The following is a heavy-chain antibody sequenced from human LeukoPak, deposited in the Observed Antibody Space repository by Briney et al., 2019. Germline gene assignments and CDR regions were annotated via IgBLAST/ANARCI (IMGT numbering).Heavy chain of an antibody. V-gene: IGHV3-43*02. CDR3: AKGAQWLVEY. D-gene: IGHD6-19*01. Sequence: GGSLRLSCAASGFSFDDYAMQWVRQAPGQGLEWVSLISGDGTNTYYADSVKGRFTISRDNSKSSLFLQMNSLRTGDTALYYCAKGAQWLVEYWGQGTLVTVSS. CDR1: GFSFDDYA. J-gene: IGHJ4*02. CDR2: ISGDGTNT.